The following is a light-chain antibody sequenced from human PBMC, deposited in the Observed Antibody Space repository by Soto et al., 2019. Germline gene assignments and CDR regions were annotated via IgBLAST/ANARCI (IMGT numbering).Light chain of an antibody. J-gene: IGLJ1*01. CDR3: QSYDSSLSALYV. CDR2: GNS. CDR1: SSNIGAGYD. V-gene: IGLV1-40*01. Sequence: QSVLTQPPSVSGAPGQRVTISCTGSSSNIGAGYDVHWYQQLPGTAPKLLIYGNSNRPSGVPDRFSGSKSGTSASLAITGXXAEDEADYYCQSYDSSLSALYVFGTGTKVTVL.